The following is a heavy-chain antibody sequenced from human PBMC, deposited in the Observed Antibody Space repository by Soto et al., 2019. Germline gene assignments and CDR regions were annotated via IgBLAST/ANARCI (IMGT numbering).Heavy chain of an antibody. Sequence: GGSLRLSCAASGFTFSSYWMSWVRQAPGKGLEWVANIKQDGSEKYYVDSVKGRLTISRDNAKNSLYLQMNSLRAEDTAVYYCARLWLLGGSGSYSTWGQGTLVTVSS. D-gene: IGHD3-10*01. J-gene: IGHJ5*02. CDR1: GFTFSSYW. CDR2: IKQDGSEK. CDR3: ARLWLLGGSGSYST. V-gene: IGHV3-7*01.